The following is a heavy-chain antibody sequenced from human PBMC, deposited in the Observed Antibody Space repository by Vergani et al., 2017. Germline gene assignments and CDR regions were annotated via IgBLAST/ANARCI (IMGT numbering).Heavy chain of an antibody. Sequence: QVQLVESGGGVVQPGRSLRLSCAASGFTFSSYAMHWVRQAPGKGLEWVAVISYDGSNKYYPDSVKGRFTISRDNSKNTLYLQMNSLRAEDTAVYYCARDRSDFWSGSAFDYWGQGTPVTVSS. CDR2: ISYDGSNK. CDR1: GFTFSSYA. CDR3: ARDRSDFWSGSAFDY. D-gene: IGHD3-3*01. V-gene: IGHV3-30-3*01. J-gene: IGHJ4*02.